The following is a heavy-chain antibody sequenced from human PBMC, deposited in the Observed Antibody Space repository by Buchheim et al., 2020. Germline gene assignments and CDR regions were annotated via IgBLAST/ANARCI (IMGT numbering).Heavy chain of an antibody. CDR3: ASAPYYYDSSGYGDY. CDR1: GFTFSSYA. V-gene: IGHV3-30*04. CDR2: ISYDGSNK. D-gene: IGHD3-22*01. Sequence: QVQLVESGGGVVQPGRSLRLSCAASGFTFSSYAMHWVRQAPGKGLEWVAVISYDGSNKYYADSVKGRFTISRDNYKDTLYLQMNSLRAEDTAVYYCASAPYYYDSSGYGDYWGQGTL. J-gene: IGHJ4*02.